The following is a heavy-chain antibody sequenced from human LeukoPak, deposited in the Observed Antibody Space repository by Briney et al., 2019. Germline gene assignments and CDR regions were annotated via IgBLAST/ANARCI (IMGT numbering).Heavy chain of an antibody. V-gene: IGHV4-59*12. Sequence: SETLSLTCTVSGGSISNYYWSWIRQPAGKGLEWIGYIYYTGITNYNPSLRSQVTISVDTSKNQFSLKLSSVTAADTAVYYCARGRDTDLFYDSSGYYDFDYWGQGTLVTVSS. J-gene: IGHJ4*02. CDR2: IYYTGIT. CDR3: ARGRDTDLFYDSSGYYDFDY. CDR1: GGSISNYY. D-gene: IGHD3-22*01.